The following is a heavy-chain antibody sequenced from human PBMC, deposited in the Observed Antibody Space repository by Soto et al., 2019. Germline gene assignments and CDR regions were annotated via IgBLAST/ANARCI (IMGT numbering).Heavy chain of an antibody. CDR2: IYYSGST. D-gene: IGHD3-16*02. CDR3: ARQKGITFGGVISDY. J-gene: IGHJ4*02. V-gene: IGHV4-39*01. Sequence: SETLSLTCTVSGGSISSSSYYWGWIRQPPGKGLEWIGSIYYSGSTYYNPSLKSRVTISVDTSKNQFSLKLSSVTAADTAVYYCARQKGITFGGVISDYWGQGTLVTVSS. CDR1: GGSISSSSYY.